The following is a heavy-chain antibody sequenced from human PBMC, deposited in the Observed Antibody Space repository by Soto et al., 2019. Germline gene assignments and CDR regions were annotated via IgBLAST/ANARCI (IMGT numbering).Heavy chain of an antibody. CDR2: IYYSGST. CDR1: GGSISSGGYY. CDR3: ARDRPSRNGVHRIYYGMDV. V-gene: IGHV4-31*03. Sequence: SETLSLTCTVSGGSISSGGYYWSWIRQHPGKGLEWIGYIYYSGSTYYNPSLKSRVTISVDTSKNQFSLKLSSVTAADTAVYYCARDRPSRNGVHRIYYGMDVWGQGTTVTVSS. J-gene: IGHJ6*02. D-gene: IGHD3-3*01.